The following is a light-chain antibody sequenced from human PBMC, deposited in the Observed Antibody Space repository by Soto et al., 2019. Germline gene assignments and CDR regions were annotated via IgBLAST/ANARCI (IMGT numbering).Light chain of an antibody. J-gene: IGLJ3*02. CDR1: SSNIGAGYD. CDR2: GNS. Sequence: QAVVTQPPSVSGAPGQRVTISCTGSSSNIGAGYDVHWYQQLPGTAPKLLIYGNSNRPSGVPDRFSGSKSGTSASLGITGLQAEDEADYYCQSYDSSLSALFGGGTKLTVL. CDR3: QSYDSSLSAL. V-gene: IGLV1-40*01.